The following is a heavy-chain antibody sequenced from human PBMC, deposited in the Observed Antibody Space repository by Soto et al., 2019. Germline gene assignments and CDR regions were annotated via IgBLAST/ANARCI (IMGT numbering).Heavy chain of an antibody. V-gene: IGHV3-30-3*01. J-gene: IGHJ4*02. CDR3: ARDIYDYVWGSYRPLVQIDY. CDR1: GFTFSSYA. D-gene: IGHD3-16*02. CDR2: ISYDGSNK. Sequence: QVQLVESGGGVVQPGRSLRLSCAASGFTFSSYAMHWVRQAPGKGLEWVAVISYDGSNKYYADSVKGRFTISSDNSKNTLYLQMNSLRAEDTAVYYCARDIYDYVWGSYRPLVQIDYWGQGTLVTVSS.